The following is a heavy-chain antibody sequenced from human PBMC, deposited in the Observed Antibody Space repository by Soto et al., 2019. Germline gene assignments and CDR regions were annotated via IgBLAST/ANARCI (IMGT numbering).Heavy chain of an antibody. V-gene: IGHV4-34*01. CDR3: AGGYYDSSGYHTLYYFDS. CDR2: INHSGST. J-gene: IGHJ4*02. Sequence: QVQLQQWGAGLLKPSETLSLICAVYGGSFSGNYWSWIRQPPGKGLEWIGEINHSGSTNYNPSLMSRVTISVDTSKNQFSLKLISETGADSAVYYCAGGYYDSSGYHTLYYFDSWGQGTLVTVSS. D-gene: IGHD3-22*01. CDR1: GGSFSGNY.